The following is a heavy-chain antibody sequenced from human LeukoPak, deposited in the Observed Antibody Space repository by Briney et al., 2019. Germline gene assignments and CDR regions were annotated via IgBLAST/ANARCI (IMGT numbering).Heavy chain of an antibody. D-gene: IGHD3-22*01. V-gene: IGHV4-31*03. Sequence: SQTLSLTCTVSGGSISSGGYFWSWIRQHPGKGLEWIGYIYYSGSTYYNPSLKSRVTISVDTSKNQFSLRLSSVTAADTAIYYCASVSYDTSLQHWGQGTLVTVSS. J-gene: IGHJ1*01. CDR1: GGSISSGGYF. CDR3: ASVSYDTSLQH. CDR2: IYYSGST.